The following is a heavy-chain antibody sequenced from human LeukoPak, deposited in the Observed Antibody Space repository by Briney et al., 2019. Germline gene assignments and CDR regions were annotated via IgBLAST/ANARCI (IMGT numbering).Heavy chain of an antibody. D-gene: IGHD5-18*01. CDR2: IKKDGSEK. V-gene: IGHV3-7*03. CDR1: GFTFSTYW. J-gene: IGHJ4*02. Sequence: GGSLRLSCAASGFTFSTYWMSWVRQAPGKGLEWVANIKKDGSEKYYMDSVKGRFTISRDNAENSLYLQMNSLKTEDTAVYCCARVTRYSYDYWGQGTLVTVSS. CDR3: ARVTRYSYDY.